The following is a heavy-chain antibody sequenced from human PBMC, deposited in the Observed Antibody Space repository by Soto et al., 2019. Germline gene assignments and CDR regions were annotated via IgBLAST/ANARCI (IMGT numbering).Heavy chain of an antibody. CDR3: AERSRGAYYYRLDV. CDR2: ISNSGGTT. J-gene: IGHJ6*04. CDR1: GFTFSSSA. V-gene: IGHV3-23*01. Sequence: EVQMLESGGGLVQPGGSLRLSCAASGFTFSSSAMNWVRQAPGKGLEWVSSISNSGGTTSYADSVKGRFTISRDNSKNTLYLQMHGLTAEDTAVYYCAERSRGAYYYRLDVWGKGTTVSVSS.